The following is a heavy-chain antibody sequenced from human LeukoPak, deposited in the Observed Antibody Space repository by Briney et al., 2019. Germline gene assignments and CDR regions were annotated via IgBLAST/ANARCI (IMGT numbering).Heavy chain of an antibody. J-gene: IGHJ4*02. Sequence: GGSLRLSCAASGFTLSNYAMHWVRQAPGKGLEWVAVISYDGSNKYYTDSVKGRFTISRDNSKNTLYLQMNSLRAEDTAVYYCAKERTNSGAHFDYWGQGTLVTVSS. CDR2: ISYDGSNK. V-gene: IGHV3-30*04. CDR3: AKERTNSGAHFDY. CDR1: GFTLSNYA. D-gene: IGHD1-1*01.